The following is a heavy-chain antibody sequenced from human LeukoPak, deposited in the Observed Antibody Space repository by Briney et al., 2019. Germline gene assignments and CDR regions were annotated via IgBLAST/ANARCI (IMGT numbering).Heavy chain of an antibody. CDR3: ARGEGSGSYYHPFDY. Sequence: GSSVKVSCKTSGGTFTSYAISWVRQAPGPGLEWMGGIIPIFGTANSEQKFQGRVPITTDKSKSTDSMELSSLGSEDTAVYYWARGEGSGSYYHPFDYWGQGTLVTVSS. CDR1: GGTFTSYA. D-gene: IGHD3-10*01. J-gene: IGHJ4*02. V-gene: IGHV1-69*05. CDR2: IIPIFGTA.